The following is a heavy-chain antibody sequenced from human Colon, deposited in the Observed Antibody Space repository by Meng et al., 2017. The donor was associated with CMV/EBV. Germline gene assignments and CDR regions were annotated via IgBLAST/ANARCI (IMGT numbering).Heavy chain of an antibody. CDR1: GYTFTSYG. CDR3: ARGWDSGSYFDY. CDR2: INTGNGKT. Sequence: QVQLMQSGAEVKKPGASVKVSCKASGYTFTSYGITWVRQAPGQRLEWMGWINTGNGKTKSSERFQGRVTITEDTSASTVYMELSSLTSEDTAVYYCARGWDSGSYFDYWGQGSLVTVSS. J-gene: IGHJ4*02. V-gene: IGHV1-3*04. D-gene: IGHD1-26*01.